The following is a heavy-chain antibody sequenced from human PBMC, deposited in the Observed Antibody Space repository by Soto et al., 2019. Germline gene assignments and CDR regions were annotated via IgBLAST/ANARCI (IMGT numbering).Heavy chain of an antibody. Sequence: QAQLVQSGPEVKKPGASVKVSCKASGYRFTSYGVSWVLQAPGQGLEWLGWISDYDDNTKYAQTLQGRISMSTDTSTSTAYMEVRSFRSDDTAMYYCARGGYYDSSGSRNYHYYGMNVWGHETTVTVSS. V-gene: IGHV1-18*01. CDR1: GYRFTSYG. J-gene: IGHJ6*02. CDR3: ARGGYYDSSGSRNYHYYGMNV. CDR2: ISDYDDNT. D-gene: IGHD3-22*01.